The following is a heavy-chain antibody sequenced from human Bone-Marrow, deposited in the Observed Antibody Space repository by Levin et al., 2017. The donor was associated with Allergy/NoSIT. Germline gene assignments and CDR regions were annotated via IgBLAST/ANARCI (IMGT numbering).Heavy chain of an antibody. CDR3: ARDSQMTMVTTLDY. V-gene: IGHV1-69*13. CDR2: IIPIFGTA. D-gene: IGHD4-17*01. CDR1: GGTFSSYA. J-gene: IGHJ4*02. Sequence: ASVKVSCKASGGTFSSYAISWVRQAPGQGLEWMGGIIPIFGTANYAQKFQGRVTITADESTSTAYMELSSLRSEDTAVYYCARDSQMTMVTTLDYWGQGTLVTVSS.